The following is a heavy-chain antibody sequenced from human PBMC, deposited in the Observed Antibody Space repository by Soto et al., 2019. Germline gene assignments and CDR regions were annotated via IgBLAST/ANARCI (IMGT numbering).Heavy chain of an antibody. V-gene: IGHV1-18*01. CDR3: ARDHSSSWLYYYYMDV. CDR1: GYTFTSYG. J-gene: IGHJ6*03. D-gene: IGHD6-13*01. CDR2: ISAYNGNT. Sequence: ASVKGARKASGYTFTSYGISWVRQAPGQGLEWMGWISAYNGNTNYAQKLQGRVTMTTDTSTSTAYMELRSLRSDDTAVYYCARDHSSSWLYYYYMDVWAKGPRSPSP.